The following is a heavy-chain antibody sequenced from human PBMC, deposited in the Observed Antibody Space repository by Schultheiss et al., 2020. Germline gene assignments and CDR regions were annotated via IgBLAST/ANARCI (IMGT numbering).Heavy chain of an antibody. Sequence: GGSLRLSCAASGFTFSSYGMHWVRQAPGKGLEWVAVISYDGSNKYYADSVKGRFTISRDNSKNTLYLQMNSLRAEDTAVYYCARDLIKIVGWDILDYWGQGTLVTGSS. J-gene: IGHJ4*02. V-gene: IGHV3-30*03. CDR2: ISYDGSNK. CDR1: GFTFSSYG. CDR3: ARDLIKIVGWDILDY. D-gene: IGHD6-19*01.